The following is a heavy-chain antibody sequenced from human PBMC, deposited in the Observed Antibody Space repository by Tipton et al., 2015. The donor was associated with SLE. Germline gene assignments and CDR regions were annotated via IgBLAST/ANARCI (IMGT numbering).Heavy chain of an antibody. V-gene: IGHV4-61*02. CDR3: ARGRIAVAGNHFDY. Sequence: TLSLTCTVSGGSISSGSYHWSWIRQPAGKGLEWIGRIYTSGSTNYNPSLKSRVTISVDTSKNQFSLKLSSVTAADTAVYYCARGRIAVAGNHFDYWGQGTLVTVSS. D-gene: IGHD6-19*01. CDR2: IYTSGST. CDR1: GGSISSGSYH. J-gene: IGHJ4*02.